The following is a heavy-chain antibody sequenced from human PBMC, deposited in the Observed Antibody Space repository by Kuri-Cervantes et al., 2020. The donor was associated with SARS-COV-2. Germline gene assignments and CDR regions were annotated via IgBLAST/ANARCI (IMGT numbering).Heavy chain of an antibody. CDR2: ISSNGGST. CDR3: ATDYDYGDGIDY. Sequence: ETLSLTCAASGFTFSSYAMHWVRQAPGKGLEYVSAISSNGGSTYYANSVKGRFTISRDNSKNTLYLQMNSLRAEDTAVYYCATDYDYGDGIDYWGQGTLVTVSS. D-gene: IGHD4-17*01. V-gene: IGHV3-64*01. CDR1: GFTFSSYA. J-gene: IGHJ4*02.